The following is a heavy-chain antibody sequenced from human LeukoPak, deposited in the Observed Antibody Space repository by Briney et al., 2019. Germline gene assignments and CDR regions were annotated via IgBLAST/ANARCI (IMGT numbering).Heavy chain of an antibody. CDR1: GGSISSGGFS. CDR3: ARASKSKGSFDY. CDR2: IYHSGST. V-gene: IGHV4-30-2*01. J-gene: IGHJ4*02. Sequence: SQTLSLTCGVSGGSISSGGFSWSWIRQPPGKGLEWIGYIYHSGSTYYNPSLKSRVTISVDRSKNQFSLKLSSVTAADTAVYYCARASKSKGSFDYWGQGTLVTVSS.